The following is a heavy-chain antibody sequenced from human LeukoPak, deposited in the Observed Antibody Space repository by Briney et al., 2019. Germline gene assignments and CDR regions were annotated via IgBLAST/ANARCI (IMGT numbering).Heavy chain of an antibody. CDR3: ARQGVGCCSGGSCDGDY. J-gene: IGHJ4*02. Sequence: GGSLRLSCAASGFTFSSYAMSWVRQAPGKGLEWVSAISGSGGSTYYADSVKGRFTISRDNSKNTLYLQMNSLRAEDTAVYYCARQGVGCCSGGSCDGDYWGQGTLVTVSS. V-gene: IGHV3-23*01. CDR1: GFTFSSYA. D-gene: IGHD2-15*01. CDR2: ISGSGGST.